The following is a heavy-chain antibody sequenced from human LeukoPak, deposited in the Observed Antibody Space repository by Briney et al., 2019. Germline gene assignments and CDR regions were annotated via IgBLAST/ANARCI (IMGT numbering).Heavy chain of an antibody. J-gene: IGHJ4*02. CDR3: ATAYYDSSGYDY. V-gene: IGHV1-24*01. CDR2: FDPEDGET. D-gene: IGHD3-22*01. Sequence: ALVKVSCKVSGYTLTELSMHWVRQAPGKGLEWMGGFDPEDGETIYAQKFQGRVTMTEDTSTDTAYMELSSLRSEDTAVYYCATAYYDSSGYDYWGQGTLVTVSS. CDR1: GYTLTELS.